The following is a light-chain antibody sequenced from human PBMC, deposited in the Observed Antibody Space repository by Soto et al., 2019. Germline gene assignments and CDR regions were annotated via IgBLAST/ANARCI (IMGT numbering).Light chain of an antibody. V-gene: IGLV2-14*01. CDR1: SSDVGGYNY. CDR3: NSYTTSNTRQIV. J-gene: IGLJ1*01. CDR2: DVS. Sequence: QSVLTQPASVSGSPGQSITISCTGTSSDVGGYNYVSWYQQHPGKAPKFMIYDVSNRPSGVSTRFSGSKSGNTASLTISELRAEDEADYYCNSYTTSNTRQIVFGTGTKSPS.